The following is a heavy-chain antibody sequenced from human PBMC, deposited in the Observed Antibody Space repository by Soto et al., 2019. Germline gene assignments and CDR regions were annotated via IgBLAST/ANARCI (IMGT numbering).Heavy chain of an antibody. CDR1: GGTFSSYA. Sequence: QVQLVQSGAEVEKPGSSVKVSCKASGGTFSSYAISWVRQAPGQGLEWMGGIIPIFGTANYAQKFQGRVTITADESTSTAYLELSSLRSENTAVYYCASVLRRLRFYYFDYWGQGTLVTVSS. V-gene: IGHV1-69*01. CDR2: IIPIFGTA. J-gene: IGHJ4*02. CDR3: ASVLRRLRFYYFDY. D-gene: IGHD4-17*01.